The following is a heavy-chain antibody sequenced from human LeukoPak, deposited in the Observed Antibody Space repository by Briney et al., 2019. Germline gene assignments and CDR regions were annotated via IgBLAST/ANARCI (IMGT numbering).Heavy chain of an antibody. J-gene: IGHJ5*02. V-gene: IGHV5-51*01. CDR2: IYPGDSDT. CDR3: ARGRLGSSTNWGWFDP. D-gene: IGHD2-2*01. Sequence: GESLKISCKGSGYSFTTYWIGWVRQMPGKGLECMGIIYPGDSDTRYSPSFQGQVTISVDKSISTAYLQWSSLKASDTAIYYCARGRLGSSTNWGWFDPWGQGTLVTVSS. CDR1: GYSFTTYW.